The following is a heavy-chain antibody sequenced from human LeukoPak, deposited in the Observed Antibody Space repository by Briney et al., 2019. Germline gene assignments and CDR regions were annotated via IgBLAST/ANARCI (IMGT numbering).Heavy chain of an antibody. J-gene: IGHJ4*02. CDR3: VKSGGYGLIDY. CDR1: GGSFSGYY. V-gene: IGHV4-34*01. CDR2: INHSGST. Sequence: PSETLSLTCAVYGGSFSGYYWSWIRQPPGKGLEWIGEINHSGSTNYNPSLKSRVTISVDTSKNQFSLKLNSVTAADTAMYYCVKSGGYGLIDYWGQGTLVTVSS. D-gene: IGHD1-26*01.